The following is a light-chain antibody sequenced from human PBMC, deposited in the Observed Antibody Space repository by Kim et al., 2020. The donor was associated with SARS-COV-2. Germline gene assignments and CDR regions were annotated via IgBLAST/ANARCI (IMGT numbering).Light chain of an antibody. Sequence: SSVGDRVTITCRATKGISSYLAWFQQKPGKAPKSLIYLASRLQSGVPSRFSGSGSGTDFTLTITNLQPEDSGIYYCQQCDGYPITFGQGTRLEIK. CDR2: LAS. CDR1: KGISSY. V-gene: IGKV1-16*01. J-gene: IGKJ5*01. CDR3: QQCDGYPIT.